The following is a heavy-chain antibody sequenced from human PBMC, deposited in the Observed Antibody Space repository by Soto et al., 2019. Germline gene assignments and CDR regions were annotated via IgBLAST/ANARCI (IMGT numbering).Heavy chain of an antibody. CDR1: GGSIGSGGYS. V-gene: IGHV4-30-2*01. D-gene: IGHD4-17*01. Sequence: SETLSLTCAVSGGSIGSGGYSWSWIRQPPGKGLEWIGYIYHSGSTYYNPSLKSRVTISVDKSKNQFSLQMTSVTAADTAVYYCARDVTTATRGGDSWGQGALVTVSS. J-gene: IGHJ4*02. CDR3: ARDVTTATRGGDS. CDR2: IYHSGST.